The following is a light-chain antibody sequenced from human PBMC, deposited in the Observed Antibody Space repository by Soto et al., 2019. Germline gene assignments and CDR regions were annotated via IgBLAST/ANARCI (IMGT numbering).Light chain of an antibody. Sequence: QSALTQPRSVSGSPGQSVTISCTGTSSDVGGYNYVSWYQQHPGKAPKLMIYDVNTRPSGVPDRFSGSKSGNTASLTISGLQAEDEADYYCCSYAGSYTFVVFGGGTKLTVL. CDR3: CSYAGSYTFVV. V-gene: IGLV2-11*01. CDR1: SSDVGGYNY. J-gene: IGLJ3*02. CDR2: DVN.